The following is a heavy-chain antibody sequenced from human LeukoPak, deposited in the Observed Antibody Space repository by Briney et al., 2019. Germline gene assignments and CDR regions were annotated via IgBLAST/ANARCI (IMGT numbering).Heavy chain of an antibody. Sequence: PGGSLRLSCAASGFTFSSYAMHWVRQAPGKGLEWVAVISYDGSNKYYADSVKGRLTISRDNSKNTLYLQMNSLRAEDTAVYYCARGQPLYSSSQGGPVYYYYMDVWGKGTTVTVSS. D-gene: IGHD6-13*01. CDR3: ARGQPLYSSSQGGPVYYYYMDV. J-gene: IGHJ6*03. CDR2: ISYDGSNK. CDR1: GFTFSSYA. V-gene: IGHV3-30-3*01.